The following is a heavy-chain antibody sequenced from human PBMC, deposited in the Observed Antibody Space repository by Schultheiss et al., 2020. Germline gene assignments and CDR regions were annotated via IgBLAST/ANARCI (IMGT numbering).Heavy chain of an antibody. J-gene: IGHJ6*03. D-gene: IGHD2-2*02. Sequence: SQTLSLTCTVSGGSISSGACYWSWIRQHPGKGLEWIGYIYYSGSTYYNPSLKSRVTISVDTYKNQFSLKLSSVTAADTAVYYCARLHGYCSSTSCYNARYYYYYYMDVWGKGTTVTVSS. V-gene: IGHV4-31*03. CDR1: GGSISSGACY. CDR3: ARLHGYCSSTSCYNARYYYYYYMDV. CDR2: IYYSGST.